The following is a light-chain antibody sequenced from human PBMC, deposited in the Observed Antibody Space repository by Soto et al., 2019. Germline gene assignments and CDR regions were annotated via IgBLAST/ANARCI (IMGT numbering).Light chain of an antibody. V-gene: IGLV4-60*03. CDR2: LEGSGSY. J-gene: IGLJ3*02. CDR3: ETWDSNTRV. CDR1: SGHSSYI. Sequence: QLVLTQSSSASASLGSSVKLTCTLSSGHSSYIIAWHQQQPGKAPRYLMKLEGSGSYNKGSGVPDRFSGSSSGADRYLTISNLQSEDEADYYCETWDSNTRVFVGGTKLTVL.